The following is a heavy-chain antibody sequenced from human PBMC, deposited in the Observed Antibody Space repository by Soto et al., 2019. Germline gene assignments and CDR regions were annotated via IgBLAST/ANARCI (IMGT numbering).Heavy chain of an antibody. V-gene: IGHV1-8*01. CDR3: ARGLFCSGGSCYRRWFDP. Sequence: GASVKVSCKASGYTFTSYDINWVRQATGQGLEWMGWMNPNSGNTGYAQKFQGRVTMTRNTSISTAYMELSSLRSEDTAVYYCARGLFCSGGSCYRRWFDPWGQGNLVTVSS. CDR1: GYTFTSYD. D-gene: IGHD2-15*01. CDR2: MNPNSGNT. J-gene: IGHJ5*02.